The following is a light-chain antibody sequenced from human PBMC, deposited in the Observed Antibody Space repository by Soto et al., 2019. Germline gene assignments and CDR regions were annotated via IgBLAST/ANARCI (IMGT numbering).Light chain of an antibody. V-gene: IGKV3-11*01. CDR2: DAS. CDR1: QGIGDT. Sequence: EIVMTQSPATLSVSPGEGATLSCRASQGIGDTLAWYQHKPGQAPRRLIYDASNRATGIPARFSGSGSGTDFTLTISSLEPEDFAIYYCQQRYNWPPITFGQGTRLEIK. CDR3: QQRYNWPPIT. J-gene: IGKJ5*01.